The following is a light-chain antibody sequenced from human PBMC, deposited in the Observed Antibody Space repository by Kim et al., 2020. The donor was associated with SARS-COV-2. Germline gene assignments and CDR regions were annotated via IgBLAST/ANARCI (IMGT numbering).Light chain of an antibody. CDR1: QSVLYSSNNMNY. CDR2: WAS. CDR3: QQYYSTPLT. V-gene: IGKV4-1*01. J-gene: IGKJ3*01. Sequence: DIVMTQSPDSLSVSLGERATINCKSSQSVLYSSNNMNYLAWYQQKPGQPPKLLFYWASTRESGVPDRFSGSGSGTDFTLTISSLQAEDMAVYYCQQYYSTPLTFGPGTKVDIK.